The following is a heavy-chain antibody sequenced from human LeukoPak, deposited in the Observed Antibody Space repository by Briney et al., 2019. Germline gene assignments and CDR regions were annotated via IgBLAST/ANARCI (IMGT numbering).Heavy chain of an antibody. Sequence: GGSLRLSCAASGFTFSSYAMSWVRQAPGKGLEWVSAISGSGGSTYYADSVKGRFTISRDNSKKTLYLQMNSLRAEDTAVYYRARNFDYRGNSVDYWGQGTLVTVSS. CDR3: ARNFDYRGNSVDY. CDR1: GFTFSSYA. J-gene: IGHJ4*02. CDR2: ISGSGGST. D-gene: IGHD4-23*01. V-gene: IGHV3-23*01.